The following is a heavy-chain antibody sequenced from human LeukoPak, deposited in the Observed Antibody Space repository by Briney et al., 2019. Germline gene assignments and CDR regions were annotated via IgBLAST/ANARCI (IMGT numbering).Heavy chain of an antibody. J-gene: IGHJ6*03. Sequence: SETLSLTCAVYGGSFSGYYWSWIRQPPGKGLEWIGETNHSGSTNYNPSLKGRVTISVDTSKNQFSLKLSSVTAADTAVYYCARLRYCSSTSCYGWGGYYYYYMDVWGKGTTVTVSS. V-gene: IGHV4-34*01. CDR1: GGSFSGYY. CDR3: ARLRYCSSTSCYGWGGYYYYYMDV. CDR2: TNHSGST. D-gene: IGHD2-2*01.